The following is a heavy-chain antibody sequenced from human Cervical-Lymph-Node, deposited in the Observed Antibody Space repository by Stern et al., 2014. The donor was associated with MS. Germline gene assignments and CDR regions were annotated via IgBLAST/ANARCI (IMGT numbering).Heavy chain of an antibody. Sequence: VQLVESGAEVKKPGSSGKGSCKASGGTFSSYGISWVRPAPGQGLEWMGGIIPIFGTPNYAQKFQGRVTITADESTSTAYMELSSLRSEDTAVYSCAGLNSAYYYGMDVWGQGTTVTVSS. J-gene: IGHJ6*02. D-gene: IGHD1-1*01. CDR1: GGTFSSYG. V-gene: IGHV1-69*01. CDR2: IIPIFGTP. CDR3: AGLNSAYYYGMDV.